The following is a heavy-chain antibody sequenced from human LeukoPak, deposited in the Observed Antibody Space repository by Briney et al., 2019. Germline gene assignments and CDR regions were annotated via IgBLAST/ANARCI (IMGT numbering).Heavy chain of an antibody. Sequence: GGSLRHSCAASGFTFSSYSMNWVRQAPGKGLEWVSSISSSSSYIYYADSVKGRFTISRDNAKNSLYLQMNSLRAEDTAVYYCATQYVTRASFDYWGQGTLVTVSS. J-gene: IGHJ4*02. D-gene: IGHD2-2*01. V-gene: IGHV3-21*01. CDR2: ISSSSSYI. CDR1: GFTFSSYS. CDR3: ATQYVTRASFDY.